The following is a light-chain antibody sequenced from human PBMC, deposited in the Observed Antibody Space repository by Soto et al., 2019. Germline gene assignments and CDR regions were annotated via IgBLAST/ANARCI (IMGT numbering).Light chain of an antibody. CDR2: AAS. CDR1: QSISSGY. J-gene: IGKJ2*01. Sequence: EIELTQSPASLSLSPGERATLSCRASQSISSGYLAWFQQKPGQPPRLLIYAASSKAAGIPYRISGSGSGTDFTLTISRLEPEDFAAYYCQKYGSAPKTFGQGTKVEIK. CDR3: QKYGSAPKT. V-gene: IGKV3-20*01.